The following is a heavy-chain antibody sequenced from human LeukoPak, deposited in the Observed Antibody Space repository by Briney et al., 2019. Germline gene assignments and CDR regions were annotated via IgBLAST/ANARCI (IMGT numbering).Heavy chain of an antibody. Sequence: GESLKISCKGSGYSFTSYWIGWVRQMPGKGVEWMGIIYPGDSDTRYSPSFQGQVTISADKSISTAYLQWSSLKASDTAMYYCAIFDFLFGEIDNWFDPWGQGTQVTVSS. CDR3: AIFDFLFGEIDNWFDP. D-gene: IGHD3-16*01. V-gene: IGHV5-51*01. CDR2: IYPGDSDT. CDR1: GYSFTSYW. J-gene: IGHJ5*02.